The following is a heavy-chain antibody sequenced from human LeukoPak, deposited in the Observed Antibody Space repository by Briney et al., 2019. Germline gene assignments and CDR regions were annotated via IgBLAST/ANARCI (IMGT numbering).Heavy chain of an antibody. J-gene: IGHJ4*02. CDR2: INAGNGNT. CDR3: ARNGHYYDTSGYYRFGY. V-gene: IGHV1-3*01. Sequence: ASVKVPCKASGYIFTSYAVHWVRQAPGQRLEWMGWINAGNGNTKYSQKFQGRVTITRDTSASTAYMELSSLRSEDTALYYCARNGHYYDTSGYYRFGYWGQGTLVTVSS. CDR1: GYIFTSYA. D-gene: IGHD3-22*01.